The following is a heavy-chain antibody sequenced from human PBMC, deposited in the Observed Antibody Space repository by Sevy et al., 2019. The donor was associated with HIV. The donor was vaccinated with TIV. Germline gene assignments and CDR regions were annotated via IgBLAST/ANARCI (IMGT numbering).Heavy chain of an antibody. Sequence: GGSPRLSCVVSGITFSTSGMHWVRQAPGKGLEWVAVISYHGRDKFYADSVKGRSTISRDNSKNILYLQMISLRAEDTAAYYCAKDFTGYNGMDVWGQGTMVTVSS. J-gene: IGHJ6*02. CDR1: GITFSTSG. D-gene: IGHD3-9*01. CDR3: AKDFTGYNGMDV. CDR2: ISYHGRDK. V-gene: IGHV3-30*18.